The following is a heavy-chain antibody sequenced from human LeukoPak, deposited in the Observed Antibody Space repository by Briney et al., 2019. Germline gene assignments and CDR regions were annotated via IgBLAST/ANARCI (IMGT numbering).Heavy chain of an antibody. Sequence: PGGSLRLSCAASGFTFSSYAMSWVRQAPGKGLEWVSTFCGSADSTYHAASVKGRFTISRDNSRNTLYLQMNSLRADDTAVYYCAKGGRLLWFGEYQDLYYFDYWGQGTLVTVSS. D-gene: IGHD3-10*01. CDR1: GFTFSSYA. CDR3: AKGGRLLWFGEYQDLYYFDY. CDR2: FCGSADST. V-gene: IGHV3-23*01. J-gene: IGHJ4*02.